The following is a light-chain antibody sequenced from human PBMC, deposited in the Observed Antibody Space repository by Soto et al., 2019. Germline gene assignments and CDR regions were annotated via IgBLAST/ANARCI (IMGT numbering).Light chain of an antibody. CDR2: SSN. V-gene: IGLV1-44*01. CDR1: GSNIGSYS. CDR3: ATWDDSLLVV. Sequence: QSVLTQPPSASGTPGQRVTISCSGSGSNIGSYSVNWYQQLPGTAPRLLIYSSNQRPSGVPDRFSGSKSGTSASLAISGLQSQDEADYYCATWDDSLLVVFGGGTKVTVL. J-gene: IGLJ2*01.